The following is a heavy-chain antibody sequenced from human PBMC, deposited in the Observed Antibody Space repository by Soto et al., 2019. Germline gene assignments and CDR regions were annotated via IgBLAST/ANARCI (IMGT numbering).Heavy chain of an antibody. V-gene: IGHV4-39*01. Sequence: SETLSLTCIVSGESISSSSYYWGWIRQPQGKGLEWIGSIYYSGRTYYNPSFKSRVTISIDTSKNQFSLKLSSVTATDTAVYYCARQRTTVVTQAYFDHWGQGALVTVSS. CDR1: GESISSSSYY. CDR3: ARQRTTVVTQAYFDH. D-gene: IGHD2-21*02. CDR2: IYYSGRT. J-gene: IGHJ4*02.